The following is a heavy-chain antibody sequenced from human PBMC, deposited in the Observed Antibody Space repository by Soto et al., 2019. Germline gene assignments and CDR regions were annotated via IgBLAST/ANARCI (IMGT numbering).Heavy chain of an antibody. V-gene: IGHV4-34*01. CDR3: ARLSSGWYGY. CDR1: GGSFSDYSHF. D-gene: IGHD6-19*01. Sequence: SETLSLTCAVYGGSFSDYSHFWGWIRQPPGKGLEWIGEIDYSGSTNYNPSLKSRVTISIDTSKNQFSLKVNSVTAADTAVYYCARLSSGWYGYWGQGSLVTVSS. J-gene: IGHJ4*02. CDR2: IDYSGST.